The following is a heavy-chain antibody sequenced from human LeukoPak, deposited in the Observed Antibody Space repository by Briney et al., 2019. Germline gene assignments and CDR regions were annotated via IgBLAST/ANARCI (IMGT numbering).Heavy chain of an antibody. CDR2: ISYDGSNK. CDR1: GFTFSSYG. V-gene: IGHV3-30*03. J-gene: IGHJ6*03. CDR3: ARVLRYCSGGNCYSGGLGYMDV. Sequence: GGSLRLPCAASGFTFSSYGMHRVRQAPGKGLEWVAVISYDGSNKYYADSVKGRFTISRDNAKNSLFLQMNSLRAEDTAVYYCARVLRYCSGGNCYSGGLGYMDVWGKGTTVTISS. D-gene: IGHD2-15*01.